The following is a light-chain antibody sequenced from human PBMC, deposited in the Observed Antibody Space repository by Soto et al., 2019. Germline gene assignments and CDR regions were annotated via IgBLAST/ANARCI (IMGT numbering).Light chain of an antibody. CDR2: EVS. CDR3: TSYAGSDIWV. Sequence: QSALTQPPSASGSTGQSVTNSCTGTSSDVGAYNYVSWYQQYPGKAPKLMIYEVSKRPSGVPDRFSGSKSGKTASLTVSGLQPEDEADYYCTSYAGSDIWVFGGGTKLTVL. V-gene: IGLV2-8*01. CDR1: SSDVGAYNY. J-gene: IGLJ3*02.